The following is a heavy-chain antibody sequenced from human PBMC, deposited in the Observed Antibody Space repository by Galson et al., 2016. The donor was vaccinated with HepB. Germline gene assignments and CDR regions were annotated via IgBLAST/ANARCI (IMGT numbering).Heavy chain of an antibody. J-gene: IGHJ1*01. CDR3: ARGFFDNTGHPGYFQH. D-gene: IGHD3-22*01. Sequence: SLRLSCAASGFPSSDYTMNWVRQGPGKGLEWVSSISRNGSFIFYSDSVKGRFTISRDNAKNSLYLQMNSLRVEDTAVYYCARGFFDNTGHPGYFQHWGRGTLVTVSS. CDR2: ISRNGSFI. CDR1: GFPSSDYT. V-gene: IGHV3-21*01.